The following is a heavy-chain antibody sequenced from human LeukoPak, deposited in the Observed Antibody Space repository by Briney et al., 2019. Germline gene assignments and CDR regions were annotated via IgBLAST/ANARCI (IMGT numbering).Heavy chain of an antibody. Sequence: SETLSLTCTVSGGSISSYYWSWIRQPPGKGLEWIGSIYYSGSTYYNPSLKSRVTISVDTSKNQFSLKLSSVTAADTAVYYCARDLYKGGSSWPRRFGYWGQGTLVTVSS. J-gene: IGHJ4*02. CDR2: IYYSGST. V-gene: IGHV4-39*07. CDR1: GGSISSYY. CDR3: ARDLYKGGSSWPRRFGY. D-gene: IGHD6-13*01.